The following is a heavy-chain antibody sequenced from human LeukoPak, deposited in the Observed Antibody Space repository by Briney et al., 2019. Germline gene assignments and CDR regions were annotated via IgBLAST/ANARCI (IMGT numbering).Heavy chain of an antibody. Sequence: SETRSLTCTVSGGAIISYYWSWIRRPAGKGWEWIGRHYTSGRTNYNPSLKSRVTMSVSTSKNQFSPKLTSVTAADTGVYYCARDYTPDYYGAGGYYGGVFDAWGQGSLVTVSS. D-gene: IGHD3-10*01. CDR1: GGAIISYY. J-gene: IGHJ5*01. CDR2: HYTSGRT. CDR3: ARDYTPDYYGAGGYYGGVFDA. V-gene: IGHV4-4*07.